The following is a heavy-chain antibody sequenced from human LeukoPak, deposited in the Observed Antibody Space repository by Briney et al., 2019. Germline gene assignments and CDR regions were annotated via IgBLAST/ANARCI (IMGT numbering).Heavy chain of an antibody. CDR2: FRYTGNT. CDR3: AKEPREYCSSTSCPNWFDY. J-gene: IGHJ5*01. D-gene: IGHD2-2*01. Sequence: SETLSLTCAVSGGSISTYYWSWIRQPPGKGLEWIGYFRYTGNTNYNPSLESRVTISVDMSKNQFSLKLTSVTAADTAVYYCAKEPREYCSSTSCPNWFDYWGQGTLVTVSS. CDR1: GGSISTYY. V-gene: IGHV4-59*01.